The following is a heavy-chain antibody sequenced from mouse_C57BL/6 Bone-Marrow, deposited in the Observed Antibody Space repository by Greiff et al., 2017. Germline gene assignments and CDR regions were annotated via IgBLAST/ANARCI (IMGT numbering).Heavy chain of an antibody. CDR3: ARPYYSNYWYFDV. V-gene: IGHV1-55*01. D-gene: IGHD2-5*01. J-gene: IGHJ1*03. Sequence: QVQLQQPGAELVKPGASVKMSCKASGYTFTSYWITWVKQRPGQGLEWIGDIYPGSGSTNYNEKFKGKATLTVDTSSSTAYMQLSSLTSESSAVYDCARPYYSNYWYFDVWGTGTTVTVSS. CDR2: IYPGSGST. CDR1: GYTFTSYW.